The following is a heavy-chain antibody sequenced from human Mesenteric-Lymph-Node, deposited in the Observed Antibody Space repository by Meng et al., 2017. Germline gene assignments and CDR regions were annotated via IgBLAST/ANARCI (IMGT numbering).Heavy chain of an antibody. CDR1: GFTFSSYS. CDR2: ISSNSYYI. D-gene: IGHD1-26*01. Sequence: EVQLVESGGGLVKPGGSFSCSCAASGFTFSSYSMNWVRQAPGKGLEWVSYISSNSYYISYADSVKGRFTISRDNAKNSVYLQMNSLRAEDTAVYYCAEGSGSYAVAYWGQGTLVTVSS. CDR3: AEGSGSYAVAY. V-gene: IGHV3-21*01. J-gene: IGHJ4*02.